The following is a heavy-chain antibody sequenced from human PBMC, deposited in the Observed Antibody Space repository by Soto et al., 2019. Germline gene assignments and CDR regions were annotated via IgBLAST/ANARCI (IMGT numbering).Heavy chain of an antibody. Sequence: QVQLVQSGAEVKKPGSSVTVSCKASGGTFSSYPISWVRQAPGQGLEWMGGIIPIFGTVNYAQKFQGRVTITADESTSKAYMELSSLRSEDTAVYYCARGNHRWLQLWYFDLWGRGTLVTVSS. D-gene: IGHD5-12*01. CDR3: ARGNHRWLQLWYFDL. CDR1: GGTFSSYP. J-gene: IGHJ2*01. CDR2: IIPIFGTV. V-gene: IGHV1-69*12.